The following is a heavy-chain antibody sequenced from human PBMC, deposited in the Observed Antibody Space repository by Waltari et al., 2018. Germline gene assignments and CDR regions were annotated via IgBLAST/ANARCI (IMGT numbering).Heavy chain of an antibody. CDR3: ARDYSGWSWFDP. CDR2: IHYSGST. V-gene: IGHV4-59*01. J-gene: IGHJ5*02. CDR1: GGSISSNY. D-gene: IGHD1-26*01. Sequence: QVQLQESGPGLVKPSETLSLNCTVAGGSISSNYWSWIRQPPGKGLEWLGYIHYSGSTNYSPSLKSRVTISVDTSKNQFSLKLTSVTAADTAVYYCARDYSGWSWFDPWGQGTLVTVSS.